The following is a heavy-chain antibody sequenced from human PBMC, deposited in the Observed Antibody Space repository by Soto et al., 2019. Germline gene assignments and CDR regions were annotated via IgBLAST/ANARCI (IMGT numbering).Heavy chain of an antibody. Sequence: GGSLRLSCTGSGFTFNSYSMNWVRQAPGKGLEWVSYISSGSYNIYYADSVKGRFTISRDNAKDSLYLQMSSLRDDDTAVYYCARGPSAAAPLSDWYFDLWGRGTLVTVSS. J-gene: IGHJ2*01. CDR2: ISSGSYNI. CDR3: ARGPSAAAPLSDWYFDL. V-gene: IGHV3-48*02. D-gene: IGHD2-2*01. CDR1: GFTFNSYS.